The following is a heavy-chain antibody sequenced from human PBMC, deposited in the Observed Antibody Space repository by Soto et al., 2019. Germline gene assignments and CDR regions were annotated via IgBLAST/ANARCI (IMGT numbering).Heavy chain of an antibody. CDR2: IYHSGST. Sequence: SETLSLTCAVSGGSISSSNWWSWVRQPPGKGLEWIGEIYHSGSTNYNPSLKSRVTISVDKSKNQFSLKLSSVTAADTAVYYCASISVDLNSSDPYSSSWYEGIDYWGQGTLVTVSS. CDR3: ASISVDLNSSDPYSSSWYEGIDY. J-gene: IGHJ4*02. V-gene: IGHV4-4*02. CDR1: GGSISSSNW. D-gene: IGHD6-13*01.